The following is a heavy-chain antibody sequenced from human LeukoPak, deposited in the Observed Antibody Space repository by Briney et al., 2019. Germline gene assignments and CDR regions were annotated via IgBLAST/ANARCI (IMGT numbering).Heavy chain of an antibody. CDR3: ARGPYCSSTSCYLRGAFGI. Sequence: ASVKVSCKASGYTFTSYDINWVRQSTGQGLEWMGWMNPNSGNTGYAQKFQGRVTMTRNTSISTAYMELSSLRSGDTAVYYCARGPYCSSTSCYLRGAFGIWGQGTLVTVSS. V-gene: IGHV1-8*01. CDR2: MNPNSGNT. J-gene: IGHJ3*02. D-gene: IGHD2-2*01. CDR1: GYTFTSYD.